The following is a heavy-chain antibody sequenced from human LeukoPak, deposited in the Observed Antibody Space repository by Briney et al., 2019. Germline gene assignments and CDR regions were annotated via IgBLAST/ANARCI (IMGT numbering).Heavy chain of an antibody. CDR1: GYTFTGYY. Sequence: ASVKVSCKASGYTFTGYYMHWVRQPPGQGLERMGWINPNSGDTNYAQKFQGRVTMTRDTSISTAYMELSGLRYDDTAVYYCASARWSGQSADFDYWGQGTLVTVSS. D-gene: IGHD2-15*01. CDR3: ASARWSGQSADFDY. J-gene: IGHJ4*02. CDR2: INPNSGDT. V-gene: IGHV1-2*02.